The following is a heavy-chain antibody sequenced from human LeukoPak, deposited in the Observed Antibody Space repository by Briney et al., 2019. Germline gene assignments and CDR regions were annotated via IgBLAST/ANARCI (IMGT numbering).Heavy chain of an antibody. J-gene: IGHJ4*02. Sequence: SETLSLTCTVSGGSISSYYWSWIRQPPGKGLEWIGYIYYSGSTSYNTSLKSRLTISEDTSRNQFSLKLSSVTAADTAVYYCASLEYYYDTSGYISWGQGTLLTVSS. CDR3: ASLEYYYDTSGYIS. D-gene: IGHD3-22*01. V-gene: IGHV4-59*01. CDR2: IYYSGST. CDR1: GGSISSYY.